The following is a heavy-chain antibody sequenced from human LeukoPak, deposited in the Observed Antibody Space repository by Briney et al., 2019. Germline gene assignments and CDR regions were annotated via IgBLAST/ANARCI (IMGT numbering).Heavy chain of an antibody. V-gene: IGHV3-23*01. CDR3: AKQLGAPQFFDF. CDR2: ISRGGDST. Sequence: GGSLRLSCAASGFTFSDYAMSWVRQAPGKGLEWVSTISRGGDSTYYADSVKGRFTISRDNSKNTLYLQMNSLRAEDTAVYSCAKQLGAPQFFDFWGQGTLVSVSS. D-gene: IGHD1-1*01. J-gene: IGHJ4*02. CDR1: GFTFSDYA.